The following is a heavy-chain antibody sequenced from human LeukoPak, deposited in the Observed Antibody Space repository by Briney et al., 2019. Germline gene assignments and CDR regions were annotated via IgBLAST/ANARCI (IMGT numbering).Heavy chain of an antibody. D-gene: IGHD2-15*01. J-gene: IGHJ4*02. V-gene: IGHV3-23*01. Sequence: PGGSLRLSCAASGFTFSSYAMSWVRQAPGKGLEWVSAISGSGGSTYYADSVKGQFTISRDNSKNTLYLQMNSLRAEDTAVYYCAKDCSGGSCYSAFDYWGQGTLVTVSS. CDR3: AKDCSGGSCYSAFDY. CDR1: GFTFSSYA. CDR2: ISGSGGST.